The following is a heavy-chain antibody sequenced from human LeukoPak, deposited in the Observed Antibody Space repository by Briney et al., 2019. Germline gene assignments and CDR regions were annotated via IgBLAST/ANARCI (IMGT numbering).Heavy chain of an antibody. J-gene: IGHJ4*02. Sequence: SETLSLTCTVSGGSISSNNWWSWVRQPPGKELEWIGEIYHSGSTNYNPSLKSRVTISVDKSKNQFSLKLSSVTAADTAMYYCASNGYYSQDYWGQGTPVTVSS. CDR1: GGSISSNNW. CDR2: IYHSGST. V-gene: IGHV4-4*02. D-gene: IGHD2-15*01. CDR3: ASNGYYSQDY.